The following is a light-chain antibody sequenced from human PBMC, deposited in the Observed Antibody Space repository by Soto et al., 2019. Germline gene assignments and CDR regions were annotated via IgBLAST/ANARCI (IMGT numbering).Light chain of an antibody. J-gene: IGLJ2*01. Sequence: NFMLTQPHSVSESPGKTVTISCTRCSGSIASNYVQWYQQRPGSSPTTVIYEDNQRPSGVPDRFSGSIDSSSNSASLTISGLKTEDEADYYCQSYDSSAVVFGGGTKLTVL. CDR2: EDN. CDR3: QSYDSSAVV. CDR1: SGSIASNY. V-gene: IGLV6-57*01.